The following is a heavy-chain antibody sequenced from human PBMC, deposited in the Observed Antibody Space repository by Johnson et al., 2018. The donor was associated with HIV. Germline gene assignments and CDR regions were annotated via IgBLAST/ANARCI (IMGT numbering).Heavy chain of an antibody. CDR1: GFTFSRFA. D-gene: IGHD4-17*01. J-gene: IGHJ3*02. CDR3: ARAVTTASGDAFDI. Sequence: QMQLVESGGGVVQPGRSLRLSCAASGFTFSRFAIHWVRQAPGKGLEWVAFIQSDGDNKYYADSVKGRFTISRDMSKNTLYLQMNSLTPEDTALYYCARAVTTASGDAFDIWGQGTMVTVSS. CDR2: IQSDGDNK. V-gene: IGHV3-33*08.